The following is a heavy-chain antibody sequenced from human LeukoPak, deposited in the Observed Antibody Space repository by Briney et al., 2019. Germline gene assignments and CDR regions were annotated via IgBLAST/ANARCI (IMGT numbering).Heavy chain of an antibody. CDR1: CASTGGNG. CDR2: IYYSGST. V-gene: IGHV4-59*01. J-gene: IGHJ4*02. CDR3: VRMLVRGVDGDY. Sequence: SETLSLTCTVACASTGGNGGGWIRQPPGKGLEWIGYIYYSGSTNYNPSLTSRVTMSVDTSKNQFSLKLTSANAADTAVYYCVRMLVRGVDGDYWGQGTLVTVSS. D-gene: IGHD3-10*01.